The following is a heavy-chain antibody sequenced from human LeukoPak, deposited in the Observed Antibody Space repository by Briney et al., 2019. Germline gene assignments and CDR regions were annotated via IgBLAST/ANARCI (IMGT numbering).Heavy chain of an antibody. CDR2: ISGSGGST. V-gene: IGHV3-23*01. J-gene: IGHJ5*02. Sequence: GGSLRLSCAASGFTFSSYGMSWVRQAPGKGLEWVSAISGSGGSTYYADSVKGRSTISRDNSKNTLYLQMNSLRAEDTAVYYCAKDVVYYYDSSGYYPHNWFDPWGQGTLVTVSS. CDR3: AKDVVYYYDSSGYYPHNWFDP. CDR1: GFTFSSYG. D-gene: IGHD3-22*01.